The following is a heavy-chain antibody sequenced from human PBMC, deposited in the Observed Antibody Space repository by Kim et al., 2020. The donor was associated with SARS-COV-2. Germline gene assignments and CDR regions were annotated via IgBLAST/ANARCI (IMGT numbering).Heavy chain of an antibody. CDR3: ARLGYDGYNY. D-gene: IGHD5-12*01. CDR1: GFTFSSYE. Sequence: GGSLRLSCAASGFTFSSYEMNWVRQAPGKGLEWVSYISSSGSTIYYADSVKGRFTISRDNAKNSLYLQMNSLRAEDTAVYYCARLGYDGYNYWGQGTLVTVSS. J-gene: IGHJ4*02. CDR2: ISSSGSTI. V-gene: IGHV3-48*03.